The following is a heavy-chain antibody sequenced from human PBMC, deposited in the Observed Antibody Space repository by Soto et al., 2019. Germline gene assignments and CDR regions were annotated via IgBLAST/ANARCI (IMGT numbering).Heavy chain of an antibody. D-gene: IGHD3-10*01. Sequence: PSEPLSLTCTVSGGSISSYYWSWIRQPAGKGLEWIGRIYTSGSTNYNPSLKSRVTMSVDTSKNQFSLKLSSVTAADTAVYYCAREMLWFGRQTNWFDPWGQGTLVTVSS. CDR1: GGSISSYY. CDR2: IYTSGST. CDR3: AREMLWFGRQTNWFDP. J-gene: IGHJ5*02. V-gene: IGHV4-4*07.